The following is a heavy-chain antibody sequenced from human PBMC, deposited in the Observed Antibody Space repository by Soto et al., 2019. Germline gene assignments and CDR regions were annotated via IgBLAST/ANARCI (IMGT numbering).Heavy chain of an antibody. CDR1: GGTFSSYA. V-gene: IGHV1-8*02. CDR3: ARGGFLSVYYDILTPNWFDP. D-gene: IGHD3-9*01. J-gene: IGHJ5*02. Sequence: GASVKVSCKASGGTFSSYAISWVRQAPGQGLEWMGWIIPNSGTANYAQKFQGRVTMTRNTSISTAYMELSSLRSEDTAVYYCARGGFLSVYYDILTPNWFDPWGQGTLVTVSS. CDR2: IIPNSGTA.